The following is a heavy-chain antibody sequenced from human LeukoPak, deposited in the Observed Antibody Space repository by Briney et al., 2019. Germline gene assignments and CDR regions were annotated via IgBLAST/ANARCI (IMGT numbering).Heavy chain of an antibody. CDR2: IDWDDDK. V-gene: IGHV2-70*11. J-gene: IGHJ3*02. Sequence: SGPALVKPTQTLTLTCTFSGFSLSTSAMCVSWIRQPPGKALEWLARIDWDDDKYYSTSPKTRLTISKDTSKNQVVLTVTNMNPVDTATYYCARIMVRGVTHAFDIWGQGTMVTVSS. CDR3: ARIMVRGVTHAFDI. D-gene: IGHD3-10*01. CDR1: GFSLSTSAMC.